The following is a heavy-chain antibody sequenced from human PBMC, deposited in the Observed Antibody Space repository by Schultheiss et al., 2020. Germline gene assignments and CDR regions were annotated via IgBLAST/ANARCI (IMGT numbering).Heavy chain of an antibody. J-gene: IGHJ4*02. CDR2: IYTSGST. D-gene: IGHD3-10*01. CDR1: GGSFSGYY. V-gene: IGHV4-4*07. CDR3: ARDREGFASIGGFDY. Sequence: SETLSLTCAVYGGSFSGYYWSWIRQPAGKGLEWIGRIYTSGSTNYNPSLKSRVTMSVDTSKNQFSLKLSSVTAADTAVYYCARDREGFASIGGFDYWGQGTLVTVSS.